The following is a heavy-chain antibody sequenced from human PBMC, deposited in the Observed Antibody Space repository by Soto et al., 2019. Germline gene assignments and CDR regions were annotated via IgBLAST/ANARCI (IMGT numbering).Heavy chain of an antibody. CDR2: INHSGST. V-gene: IGHV4-34*01. CDR3: ARVPRDRGSSGRYNCFDP. D-gene: IGHD6-19*01. Sequence: QVQLQQWGAGLLKPSETLSLTCAVYGGSFSGYYWRWIRQPPGKGLEWIGEINHSGSTNYNPSLRSRVPISVATSKNQFALKLSSVTAADTAVYYCARVPRDRGSSGRYNCFDPWGQGTLVTVSS. J-gene: IGHJ5*02. CDR1: GGSFSGYY.